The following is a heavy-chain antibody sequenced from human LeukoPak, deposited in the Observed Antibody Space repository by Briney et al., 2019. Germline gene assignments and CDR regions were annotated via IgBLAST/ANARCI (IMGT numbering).Heavy chain of an antibody. Sequence: GGSLRLSCAASGFTFSSYSMNWVRQAPGKGLEWVSSISSSSSYIYCADSVKGRFTISRDNAKNSLYLQMNSLRAEDTAVYYCARDRGVRGVIRTHAFDIWGQGTMVTVSS. V-gene: IGHV3-21*01. CDR1: GFTFSSYS. CDR2: ISSSSSYI. J-gene: IGHJ3*02. D-gene: IGHD3-10*01. CDR3: ARDRGVRGVIRTHAFDI.